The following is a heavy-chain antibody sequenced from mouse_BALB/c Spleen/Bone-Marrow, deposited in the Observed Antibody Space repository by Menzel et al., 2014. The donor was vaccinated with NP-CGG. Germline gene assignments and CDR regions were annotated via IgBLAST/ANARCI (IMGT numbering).Heavy chain of an antibody. CDR3: ASFYGRFAY. CDR2: ILPGSGST. D-gene: IGHD1-1*02. Sequence: VQLQQSGAELMKPGASVKISCKATGYTFSSYWIEWVKQRPGHGLEWIGEILPGSGSTNYNEKFKGKATFTADTSSNTAYMQLSSLTSEDPAVYYCASFYGRFAYWGQGTLVTVSA. CDR1: GYTFSSYW. J-gene: IGHJ3*01. V-gene: IGHV1-9*01.